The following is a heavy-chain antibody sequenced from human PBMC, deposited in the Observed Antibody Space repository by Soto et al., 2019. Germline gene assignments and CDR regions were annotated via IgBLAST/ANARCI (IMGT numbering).Heavy chain of an antibody. CDR1: GGSISSGGYY. V-gene: IGHV4-31*03. J-gene: IGHJ3*02. CDR2: IYYSGST. Sequence: QVQLQESGPGLVKPSQTLSLTCTVSGGSISSGGYYWSWIRQHPGKGLEWIGYIYYSGSTYYNPSLMRRVTISVDTSKNQFSLKRSSVTAADTAVYYCARVVGAPGDAFDIWGQGTMVTVSS. D-gene: IGHD1-26*01. CDR3: ARVVGAPGDAFDI.